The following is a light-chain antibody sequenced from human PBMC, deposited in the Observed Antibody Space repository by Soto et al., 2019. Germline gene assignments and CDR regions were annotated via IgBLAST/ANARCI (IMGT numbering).Light chain of an antibody. V-gene: IGKV3-20*01. Sequence: EIVLTQSPGTLSLSPGERATLSCRASQSVSSSYLAWYQQKPGQXXXXXXHRASSRATGIPDRFSGSGSGTDFTLTISRLEPEDFAVYYCQQRRTFGQGTKVDIK. CDR1: QSVSSSY. CDR2: RAS. CDR3: QQRRT. J-gene: IGKJ1*01.